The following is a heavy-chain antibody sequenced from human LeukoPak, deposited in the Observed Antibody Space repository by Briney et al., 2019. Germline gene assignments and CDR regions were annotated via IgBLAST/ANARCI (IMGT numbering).Heavy chain of an antibody. V-gene: IGHV3-30*04. Sequence: GGSLRLSCAASGFTFSSYAMHWVRQAPGKGLEWVAVISYDGSNKYYADSVKGRFTISRDNSKNTLYLQMNSLRAEDTAVYYCAKDYHSSSWYDDYWGQGTLVTVSS. CDR2: ISYDGSNK. D-gene: IGHD6-13*01. CDR1: GFTFSSYA. CDR3: AKDYHSSSWYDDY. J-gene: IGHJ4*02.